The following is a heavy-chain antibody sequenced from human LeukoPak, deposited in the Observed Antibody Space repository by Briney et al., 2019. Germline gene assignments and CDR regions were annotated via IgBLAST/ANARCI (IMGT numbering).Heavy chain of an antibody. CDR1: GFLFNSYA. CDR3: ARYYDSSGYYCPPYFDY. Sequence: PGASLRLSCAASGFLFNSYAVSWLPQAPGKGLEWVSAISGSGGSTYYGDSEEARFTISRDNSKNTLYLQMNSLRAEETAVYYCARYYDSSGYYCPPYFDYWGQGTLVTVSS. D-gene: IGHD3-22*01. CDR2: ISGSGGST. J-gene: IGHJ4*02. V-gene: IGHV3-23*01.